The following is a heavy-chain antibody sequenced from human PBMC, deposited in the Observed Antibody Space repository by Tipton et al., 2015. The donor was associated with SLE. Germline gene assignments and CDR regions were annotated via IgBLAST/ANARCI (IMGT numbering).Heavy chain of an antibody. CDR1: GFTFSSYG. CDR2: IWYDGSNK. D-gene: IGHD5-24*01. CDR3: ARVEWLQLRAFDY. Sequence: SGFTFSSYGMHWVRQAPGKGLEWVAVIWYDGSNKYYADSVKGRFTISRDNSKNTLYLQMNSLRAEDTAVYYCARVEWLQLRAFDYWGQGTLVTVSS. J-gene: IGHJ4*02. V-gene: IGHV3-33*01.